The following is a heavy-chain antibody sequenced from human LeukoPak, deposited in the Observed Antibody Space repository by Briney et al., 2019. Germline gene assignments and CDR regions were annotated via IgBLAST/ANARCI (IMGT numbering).Heavy chain of an antibody. CDR1: GGSFSGYY. J-gene: IGHJ5*02. Sequence: PSETLSLTCAVYGGSFSGYYWSWLRQPPGKGLEWIGEINHSGSTNYNPSLKSRVTISVDTSKNQFSLKLSSVTAADTAVYYCARGNRRFLEWLSPHWFDPWGQGTLVTVSS. V-gene: IGHV4-34*01. CDR2: INHSGST. CDR3: ARGNRRFLEWLSPHWFDP. D-gene: IGHD3-3*01.